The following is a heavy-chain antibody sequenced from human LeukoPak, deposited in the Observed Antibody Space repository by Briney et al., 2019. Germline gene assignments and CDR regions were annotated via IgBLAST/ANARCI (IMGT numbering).Heavy chain of an antibody. CDR3: ARAPYDILTGLNWFDP. J-gene: IGHJ5*02. V-gene: IGHV1-2*02. CDR1: VYTFTGYY. D-gene: IGHD3-9*01. Sequence: GAPVKVSCKASVYTFTGYYMRWVRQAPGQGLEWMGWINPNSGGTNYAQKFQGRVTMTRDTSISTAYMELSRLRSDDTAVYYCARAPYDILTGLNWFDPWGQGTLVTVSS. CDR2: INPNSGGT.